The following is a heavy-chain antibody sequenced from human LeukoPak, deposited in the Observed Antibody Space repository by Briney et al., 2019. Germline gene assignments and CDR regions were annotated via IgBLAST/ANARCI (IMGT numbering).Heavy chain of an antibody. J-gene: IGHJ4*02. D-gene: IGHD2/OR15-2a*01. Sequence: SETLSLTCTVSGDSMRNHYWSWIRHPPGKGLEWIGYIYNSGSTNYSPSLKSRVTISVDTSKNQFSLKLSSVTTADTAVYFCAREYCSSTTCYFDFWGQGTLVTVSS. CDR2: IYNSGST. V-gene: IGHV4-59*11. CDR3: AREYCSSTTCYFDF. CDR1: GDSMRNHY.